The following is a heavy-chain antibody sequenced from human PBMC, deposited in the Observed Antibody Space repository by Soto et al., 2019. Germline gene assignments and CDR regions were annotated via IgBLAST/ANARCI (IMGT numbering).Heavy chain of an antibody. V-gene: IGHV1-8*02. J-gene: IGHJ4*02. D-gene: IGHD2-8*01. CDR1: GHTFTTYN. Sequence: GASVKVSCKAPGHTFTTYNIHWVRQAAGQGLEWMGWMNPNSGTTGYAQKFQDRITLTRDTSITTAYMELSSLTSDDPAVYFCVRYGVAAAYWGQGTQVTVSS. CDR2: MNPNSGTT. CDR3: VRYGVAAAY.